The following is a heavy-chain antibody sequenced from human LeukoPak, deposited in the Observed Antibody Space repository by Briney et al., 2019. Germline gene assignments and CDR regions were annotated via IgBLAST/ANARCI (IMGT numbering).Heavy chain of an antibody. CDR3: ARDPDLYGGNPPGDY. V-gene: IGHV3-53*01. CDR2: IYSGGST. D-gene: IGHD4-23*01. CDR1: GFTVSSNY. Sequence: GGSLRLSCAASGFTVSSNYMSWVRQAPGKGQEWVSVIYSGGSTYYADSVKGRFTISRDNSKNTLYLQMNSLRAEDTAVYYCARDPDLYGGNPPGDYWGQGTLVTVSS. J-gene: IGHJ4*02.